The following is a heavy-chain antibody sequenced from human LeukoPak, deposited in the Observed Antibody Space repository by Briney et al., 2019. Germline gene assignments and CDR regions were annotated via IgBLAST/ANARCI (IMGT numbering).Heavy chain of an antibody. CDR2: INHSGST. V-gene: IGHV4-34*01. J-gene: IGHJ4*02. Sequence: SETLSLTCAVYGGSFSDYSWHWIRQPPGKGLEWIGEINHSGSTNYNPSLKSRVTISVDTSKNQFSLKLSSVTAADTAVYYCRTIFGVVINRDYWGQGTLVTVSS. CDR3: RTIFGVVINRDY. CDR1: GGSFSDYS. D-gene: IGHD3-3*01.